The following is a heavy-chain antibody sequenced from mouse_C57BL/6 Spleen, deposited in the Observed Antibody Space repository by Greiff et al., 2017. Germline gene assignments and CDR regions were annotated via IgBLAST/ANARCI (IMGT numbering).Heavy chain of an antibody. CDR1: GFSLTSYG. J-gene: IGHJ4*01. Sequence: VMLVESGPGLVQPSQSLSITCTVSGFSLTSYGVHWVRQSPGEGLEWLGVIWSGGSTDYNAAFISRLSISKDNSKSQVFFKMNSLQADDTAIYYCARNCYYYYAMDYWGQGTSVTVSS. CDR3: ARNCYYYYAMDY. CDR2: IWSGGST. D-gene: IGHD1-1*01. V-gene: IGHV2-2*01.